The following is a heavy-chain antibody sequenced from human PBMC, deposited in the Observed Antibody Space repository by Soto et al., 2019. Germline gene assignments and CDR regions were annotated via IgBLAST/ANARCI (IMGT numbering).Heavy chain of an antibody. J-gene: IGHJ3*01. V-gene: IGHV3-23*01. Sequence: EVQLLESGGCLVQPGGSLRLSCAASGFSFNNHAMTWVRQAPGKGLEWVSGISGSGSTTHYADSVKGRFTISRDNSKDTLYLQMNSLRADDTAVYFCAKDRLMLTMVVVGAFDFWGLGTMVTVSS. CDR1: GFSFNNHA. CDR2: ISGSGSTT. CDR3: AKDRLMLTMVVVGAFDF. D-gene: IGHD3-22*01.